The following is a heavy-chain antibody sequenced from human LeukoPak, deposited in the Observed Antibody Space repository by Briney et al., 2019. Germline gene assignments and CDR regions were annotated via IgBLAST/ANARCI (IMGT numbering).Heavy chain of an antibody. J-gene: IGHJ1*01. D-gene: IGHD3-22*01. CDR2: INPSGGST. V-gene: IGHV1-46*01. Sequence: GASVKVSCKASGYTFTSYYMHWVRQAPGQGLEWMGIINPSGGSTSYAQKFQGRVTMTRDTSTSTVYMELSSLRSEDTAVYYCARDSPRGYYYDSSGYFHFQHWGQGTLVTVSS. CDR3: ARDSPRGYYYDSSGYFHFQH. CDR1: GYTFTSYY.